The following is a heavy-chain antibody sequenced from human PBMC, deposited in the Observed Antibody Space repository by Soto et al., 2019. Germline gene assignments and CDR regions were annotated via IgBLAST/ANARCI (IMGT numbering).Heavy chain of an antibody. D-gene: IGHD2-15*01. Sequence: ASVKVSCKTSGYPFTSNRLSWVRRAPGQGLEWMGWISPHNGNAKYAQKFQGRVTMTADTATSTAYTELSSLRSDDSATYYCARGTVVVVAAIAWFDPWGQG. CDR3: ARGTVVVVAAIAWFDP. V-gene: IGHV1-18*01. CDR2: ISPHNGNA. J-gene: IGHJ5*02. CDR1: GYPFTSNR.